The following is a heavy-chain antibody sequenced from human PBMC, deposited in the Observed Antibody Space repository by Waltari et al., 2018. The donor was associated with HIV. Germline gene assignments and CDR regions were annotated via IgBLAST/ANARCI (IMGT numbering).Heavy chain of an antibody. CDR3: SRSESSTWANLDF. V-gene: IGHV1-2*04. D-gene: IGHD3-10*01. CDR1: GYTFGAYN. Sequence: QVQLVQSGTEVRNPGASVMVACRTSGYTFGAYNLHWVRQAPGEGFEWVGWINPGNGDTDYAQKFQGWVTMTKGTSSNTVYLTLNRLRSDDTAIYYCSRSESSTWANLDFWGQGTLVSVSS. CDR2: INPGNGDT. J-gene: IGHJ4*02.